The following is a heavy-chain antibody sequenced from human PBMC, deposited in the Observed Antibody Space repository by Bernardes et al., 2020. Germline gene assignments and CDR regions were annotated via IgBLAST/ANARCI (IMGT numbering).Heavy chain of an antibody. CDR3: AKLFGGSGGNPVDS. CDR2: ITNSGYNT. Sequence: GGSLRLSCAASGFTFSGYAMTWVRQAPGKGLEWVSSITNSGYNTYYADSVKGRFTISRDNSKNTVYLQVSSLRAEDTAIYYCAKLFGGSGGNPVDSWGRGTLVTVSS. J-gene: IGHJ4*02. V-gene: IGHV3-23*01. CDR1: GFTFSGYA. D-gene: IGHD2-15*01.